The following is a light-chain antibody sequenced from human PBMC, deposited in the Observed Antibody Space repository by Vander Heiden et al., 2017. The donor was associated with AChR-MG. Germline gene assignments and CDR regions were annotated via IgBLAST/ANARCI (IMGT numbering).Light chain of an antibody. V-gene: IGKV1-39*01. CDR2: AAS. J-gene: IGKJ3*01. Sequence: DIQMTQSPSSLSASVGDRVTITCRASKSISSYLNWYQQKPGKAPKLLIYAASSLQSGVPSRFSGSGSGTDFTLTISSLQPEDFATYSCQQSYRTPVTFGPGTKVDIK. CDR1: KSISSY. CDR3: QQSYRTPVT.